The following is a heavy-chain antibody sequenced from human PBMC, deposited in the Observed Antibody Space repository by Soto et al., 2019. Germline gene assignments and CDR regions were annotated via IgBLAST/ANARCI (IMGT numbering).Heavy chain of an antibody. V-gene: IGHV4-39*01. CDR1: GGSISSSSYY. D-gene: IGHD2-2*01. J-gene: IGHJ5*02. CDR3: ARQAIVVVPAAMNWFDP. Sequence: SETLSLTCTVSGGSISSSSYYWGWIRQPPGKGLEWIGSIYYSGSTYYNPSLKSRVTISVDTSKNQFSLKLSSVTAADTAVYYCARQAIVVVPAAMNWFDPWGQGTLVTVSS. CDR2: IYYSGST.